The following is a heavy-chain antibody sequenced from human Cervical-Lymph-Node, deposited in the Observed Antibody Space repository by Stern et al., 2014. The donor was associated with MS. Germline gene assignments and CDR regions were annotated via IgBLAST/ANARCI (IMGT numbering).Heavy chain of an antibody. Sequence: ESGPTLVKPTQTLTLTCTFSGFSLSTSGVGVGWIRQPPGKALEWLAVIYWDDDERYSPSLKSRITITKDTAKNQVVLTMANVDPVYTATYFCAHTTVTFDEAYGLDVWGQGTTVTVSS. D-gene: IGHD4-17*01. CDR1: GFSLSTSGVG. V-gene: IGHV2-5*02. CDR2: IYWDDDE. CDR3: AHTTVTFDEAYGLDV. J-gene: IGHJ6*02.